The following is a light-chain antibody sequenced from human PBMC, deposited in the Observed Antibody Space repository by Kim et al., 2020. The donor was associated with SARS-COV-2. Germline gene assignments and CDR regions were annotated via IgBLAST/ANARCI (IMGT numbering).Light chain of an antibody. Sequence: GHPVTTSGTGTGRDVGSYTRVSWYQQPPGTAPKLIIDEVSNRPSGVPDRFSGSKSGNTASLTISGLQAEDEADYYCSSYTTSNTGVFGTGTKVTVL. J-gene: IGLJ1*01. V-gene: IGLV2-18*02. CDR2: EVS. CDR3: SSYTTSNTGV. CDR1: GRDVGSYTR.